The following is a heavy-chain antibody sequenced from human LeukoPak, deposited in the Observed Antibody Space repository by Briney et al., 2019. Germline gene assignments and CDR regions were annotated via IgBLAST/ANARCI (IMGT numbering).Heavy chain of an antibody. CDR2: ITGSGGTT. CDR3: AKHATEGGSSSTSSWDY. J-gene: IGHJ4*02. V-gene: IGHV3-23*01. Sequence: GGSLRLSCAASGFTFSTYAMSWVCQAPGKGLNWVSTITGSGGTTYYADSVKGRFTISRDNSKNTPFLQMHSLRAEDTAIYYCAKHATEGGSSSTSSWDYWGQGTLVTVSS. CDR1: GFTFSTYA. D-gene: IGHD2-2*01.